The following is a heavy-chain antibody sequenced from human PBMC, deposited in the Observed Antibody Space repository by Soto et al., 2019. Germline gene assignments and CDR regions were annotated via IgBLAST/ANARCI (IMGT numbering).Heavy chain of an antibody. Sequence: LETQSLTCTVPGGSISSYYWSSIRQPPGKGLEWIGYIYYSGSTNYNPSHKSRVTISVDTSKNQFSLKLSSVTAADTAVYYCARYLQTGYSSSWYAFDIWGQGTMVTV. J-gene: IGHJ3*02. D-gene: IGHD6-13*01. CDR1: GGSISSYY. V-gene: IGHV4-59*08. CDR3: ARYLQTGYSSSWYAFDI. CDR2: IYYSGST.